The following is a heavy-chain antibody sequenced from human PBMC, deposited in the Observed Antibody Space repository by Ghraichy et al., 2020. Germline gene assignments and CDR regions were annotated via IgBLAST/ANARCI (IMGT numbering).Heavy chain of an antibody. V-gene: IGHV4-34*01. Sequence: SQTLSLTCAVYGGSFSGYYWSWIRQPPGKGLEWIGEINHSGSTNYNPSLKSRVTISVDTSKNQFSLKLSSVTAADTAVYYCAREVGGGMDVWGQGTTVTVSS. CDR1: GGSFSGYY. J-gene: IGHJ6*02. D-gene: IGHD3-16*01. CDR3: AREVGGGMDV. CDR2: INHSGST.